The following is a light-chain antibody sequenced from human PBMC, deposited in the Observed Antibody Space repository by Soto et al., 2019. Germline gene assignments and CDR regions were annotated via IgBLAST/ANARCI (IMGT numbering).Light chain of an antibody. CDR2: AAS. Sequence: EIVMTQSPATLSVSPGERATLSCRASQSVSSNLAWYQQKPGQAPRLLIYAASSRATGIPDRFSGSGSGTDFTLTISRLEPEDFAVYYCHQYGTSPPITFAQGTRLE. CDR3: HQYGTSPPIT. CDR1: QSVSSN. V-gene: IGKV3-20*01. J-gene: IGKJ5*01.